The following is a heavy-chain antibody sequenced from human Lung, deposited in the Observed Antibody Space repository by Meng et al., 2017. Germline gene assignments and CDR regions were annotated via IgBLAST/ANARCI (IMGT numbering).Heavy chain of an antibody. CDR2: INHSGST. V-gene: IGHV4-34*01. J-gene: IGHJ4*02. Sequence: VQLQQWGAGLFNPSETLSLTCVVSGGSFSDYYWSWIRQPPGKGLEWIGEINHSGSTNYNPSLESRATISVDTSQNNLSLKLSSVTAADSAVYYCARGPTTMAHDFDYWGQGTLVTVSS. CDR3: ARGPTTMAHDFDY. CDR1: GGSFSDYY. D-gene: IGHD4-11*01.